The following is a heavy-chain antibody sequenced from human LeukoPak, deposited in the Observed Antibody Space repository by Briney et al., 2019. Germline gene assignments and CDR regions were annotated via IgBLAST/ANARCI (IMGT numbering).Heavy chain of an antibody. V-gene: IGHV5-51*01. D-gene: IGHD2-2*01. J-gene: IGHJ3*02. CDR1: GYSFTSYW. CDR2: IYPGDSDT. CDR3: ARPISSRGAFDI. Sequence: WESLKISCKGSGYSFTSYWIGWVRQLPGKGLEWMGIIYPGDSDTRYSPSFQGQVTISADKSISTACLQWSSLKASDTAMYYCARPISSRGAFDIWGQGTMVTVSS.